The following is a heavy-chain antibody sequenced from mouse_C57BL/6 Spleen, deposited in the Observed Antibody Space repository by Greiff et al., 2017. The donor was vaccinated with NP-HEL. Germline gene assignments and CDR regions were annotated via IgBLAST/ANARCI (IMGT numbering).Heavy chain of an antibody. V-gene: IGHV5-17*01. CDR3: ATTVVATDAMDY. Sequence: DVKLVESGGGLVKPGGSLKLSCAASGFTFSDYGMHWVRQAPEKGLEWVAYISSGSSTIYYADTVKGRFTLSRDNAKNTLFLQMTSLRSEDTAMYYCATTVVATDAMDYWGQGTSVTVSS. CDR1: GFTFSDYG. CDR2: ISSGSSTI. J-gene: IGHJ4*01. D-gene: IGHD1-1*01.